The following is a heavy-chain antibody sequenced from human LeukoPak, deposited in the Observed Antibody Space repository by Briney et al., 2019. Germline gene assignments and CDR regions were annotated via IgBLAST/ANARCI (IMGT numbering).Heavy chain of an antibody. V-gene: IGHV4-30-2*01. CDR2: IYHSGST. Sequence: SETLSLPCTVSGGSIINSNYYWGWIRQPPGKGLEWIGYIYHSGSTYYNPSLKSRVTISVDRSKNQFSLKLSSVTAADTAVYYCARGTPDATAANVLRFLEWPTPIDAFDIWGQGTMVTVSS. D-gene: IGHD3-3*01. J-gene: IGHJ3*02. CDR1: GGSIINSNYY. CDR3: ARGTPDATAANVLRFLEWPTPIDAFDI.